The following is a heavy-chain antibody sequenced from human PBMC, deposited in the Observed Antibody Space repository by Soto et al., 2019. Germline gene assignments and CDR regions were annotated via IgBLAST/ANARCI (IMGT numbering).Heavy chain of an antibody. Sequence: PGGSLRLSCAASGFTFSSYSMNWVRQAPGKGLEWVSSISSSNNYIYYADSVKGRFTISRDYAKNSLYLQMNSLRAEDTAVYYCARDRGSGFDYWGQGTLVTVSS. J-gene: IGHJ4*02. CDR1: GFTFSSYS. CDR2: ISSSNNYI. D-gene: IGHD3-16*01. CDR3: ARDRGSGFDY. V-gene: IGHV3-21*01.